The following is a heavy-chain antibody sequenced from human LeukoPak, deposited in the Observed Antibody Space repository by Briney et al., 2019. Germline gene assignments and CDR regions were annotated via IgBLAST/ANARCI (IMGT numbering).Heavy chain of an antibody. CDR2: IYYSGST. CDR3: ARDPFRYGLGY. V-gene: IGHV4-31*03. J-gene: IGHJ4*02. Sequence: SETLSLTCTVSGGSISSGGYYWSWIRQHPGKGLEWIGYIYYSGSTYYNPSLKSRVTISVDTSKNQFALKLSSVTAADTAVYYCARDPFRYGLGYWGQGTLVTVSS. D-gene: IGHD5-18*01. CDR1: GGSISSGGYY.